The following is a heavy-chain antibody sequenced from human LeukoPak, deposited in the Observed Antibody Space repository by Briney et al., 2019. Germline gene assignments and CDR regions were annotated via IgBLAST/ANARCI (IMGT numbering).Heavy chain of an antibody. CDR1: GFTFSSYG. Sequence: PGGSLRLSCAASGFTFSSYGMHWVRQAPGKGLEWVAVISYDGSNKYYADSVKGRFTISRDNSKNTLYLQMNSLRAEDTAVYYCAKMEEQWLVRVYFQHWGQGTLVTVSS. V-gene: IGHV3-30*18. CDR3: AKMEEQWLVRVYFQH. CDR2: ISYDGSNK. J-gene: IGHJ1*01. D-gene: IGHD6-19*01.